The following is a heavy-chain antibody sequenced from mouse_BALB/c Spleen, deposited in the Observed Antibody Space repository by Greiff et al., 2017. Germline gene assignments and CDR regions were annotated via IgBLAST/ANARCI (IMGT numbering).Heavy chain of an antibody. V-gene: IGHV5-12-2*01. J-gene: IGHJ4*01. CDR2: ISNGGGST. CDR1: GFTFSSYT. CDR3: ARQGLRGYYAMDY. D-gene: IGHD2-4*01. Sequence: EVNVVESGGGLVQPGGSLKLSCAASGFTFSSYTMSWVRQTPEKRLEWVAYISNGGGSTYYPDTVKGRFTISRDNAKNTLYLQMSSLKSEDTAMYYCARQGLRGYYAMDYWGQGTSVTVSS.